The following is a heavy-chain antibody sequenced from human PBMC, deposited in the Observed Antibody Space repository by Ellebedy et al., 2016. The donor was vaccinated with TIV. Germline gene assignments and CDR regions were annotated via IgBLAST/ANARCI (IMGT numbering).Heavy chain of an antibody. J-gene: IGHJ4*02. CDR2: IIPILGIA. CDR1: GGTFSSYA. V-gene: IGHV1-69*04. CDR3: ARGWELYN. Sequence: AASVKVSCKASGGTFSSYAISWVRQAPGQGLEWMGRIIPILGIANYAQKFQGRVTITADKSTSTAYMELRSLRSDDTAVYYCARGWELYNWGQGTLVTVSS. D-gene: IGHD3-10*01.